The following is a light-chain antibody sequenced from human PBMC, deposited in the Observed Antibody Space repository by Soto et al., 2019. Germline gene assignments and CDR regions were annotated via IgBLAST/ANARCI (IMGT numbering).Light chain of an antibody. CDR2: GAS. V-gene: IGKV1-33*01. J-gene: IGKJ3*01. CDR3: QHYDNRPPFT. CDR1: QDIRKY. Sequence: DIQMTQSPSSLSASVGDRVTITCQASQDIRKYLNWYQQKPGSAPKLLISGASNLETGVPSRFSGSGYVTDFTFTISSLQPEDIATYYCQHYDNRPPFTFGPGTKVAIK.